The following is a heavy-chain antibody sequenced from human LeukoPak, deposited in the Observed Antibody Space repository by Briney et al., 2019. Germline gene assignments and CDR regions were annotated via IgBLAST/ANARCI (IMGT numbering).Heavy chain of an antibody. Sequence: SETLSLTCTVSGGSISSSSYYWGWIRQPPGKGLEWIGSIYYSGSTYYNPSLKSRVTISVDTSKNQFSLKLSSVTAADTAVYYCARPGYPFDYWGQGTLVTVSS. J-gene: IGHJ4*02. D-gene: IGHD5-12*01. V-gene: IGHV4-39*01. CDR1: GGSISSSSYY. CDR3: ARPGYPFDY. CDR2: IYYSGST.